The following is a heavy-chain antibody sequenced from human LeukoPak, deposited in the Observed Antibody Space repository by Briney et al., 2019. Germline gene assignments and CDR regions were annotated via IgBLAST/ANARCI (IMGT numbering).Heavy chain of an antibody. V-gene: IGHV3-23*01. CDR2: ISAGT. Sequence: QPGGSLRLSCAASGFTLSDYALSWVRQAPGKGLEWVSGISAGTYDADSVRGRFTISRDNSKNTLYLQMNSLRAEDTAVYYCGRGGSGSYYYYYYYMDVWGKGTPVTVSS. J-gene: IGHJ6*03. CDR1: GFTLSDYA. D-gene: IGHD3-10*01. CDR3: GRGGSGSYYYYYYYMDV.